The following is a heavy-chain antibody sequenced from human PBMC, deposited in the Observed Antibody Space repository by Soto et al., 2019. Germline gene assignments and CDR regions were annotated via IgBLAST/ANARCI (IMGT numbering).Heavy chain of an antibody. V-gene: IGHV2-5*02. J-gene: IGHJ4*02. D-gene: IGHD3-16*01. Sequence: QITLKESGPALVKPTQTLPLTCSFSGFSLRSSGVGVSWVRQPPGKALEWLALIYWDDDKRYNPSRESRLTITKDTSQNQVVLTLTNMDPVDTATYYCAHIGAPFLHSEAFWGQGTLVTVSS. CDR3: AHIGAPFLHSEAF. CDR1: GFSLRSSGVG. CDR2: IYWDDDK.